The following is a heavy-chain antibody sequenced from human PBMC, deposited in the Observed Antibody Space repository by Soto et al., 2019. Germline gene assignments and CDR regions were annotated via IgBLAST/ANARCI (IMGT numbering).Heavy chain of an antibody. V-gene: IGHV4-4*07. CDR2: IYTSGGT. CDR1: GGSMTSYY. CDR3: ARERTPGYCSSTSCYYYYGMDV. D-gene: IGHD2-2*01. Sequence: SETLSLTCSVSGGSMTSYYWSWIRQPAGKGLEWVGRIYTSGGTNYNPSLKSRVTMSRDTSKKQISLKLSSVTAADTAVYYCARERTPGYCSSTSCYYYYGMDVWGQGTTVTVSS. J-gene: IGHJ6*02.